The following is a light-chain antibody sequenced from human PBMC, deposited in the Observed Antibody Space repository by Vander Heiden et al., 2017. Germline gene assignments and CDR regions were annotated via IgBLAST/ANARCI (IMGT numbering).Light chain of an antibody. CDR1: QSVSSY. J-gene: IGKJ4*01. V-gene: IGKV3-11*01. Sequence: ELVLTQSPATLSLSPGERATLSCRASQSVSSYLAWYQQKPGQAPRLLIYDASNRATGIPARFSGSGSGTDFTLTISSLEPEDFAVYYCPQRSNGLTCGGGTKVEIK. CDR3: PQRSNGLT. CDR2: DAS.